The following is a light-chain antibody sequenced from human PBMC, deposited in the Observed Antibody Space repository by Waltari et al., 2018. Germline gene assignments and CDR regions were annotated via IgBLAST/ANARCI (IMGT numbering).Light chain of an antibody. CDR3: QKHDRLPAT. CDR1: QSIGRY. V-gene: IGKV3-20*01. J-gene: IGKJ1*01. Sequence: EIVLTQSPDTLSCSPGERATLSCRASQSIGRYLVWYQQKPGQAPRLLIYGASTRASGIPDRFSGSGSGTDFSLTISRLEPEDFAVYHCQKHDRLPATFGQGTKVEIK. CDR2: GAS.